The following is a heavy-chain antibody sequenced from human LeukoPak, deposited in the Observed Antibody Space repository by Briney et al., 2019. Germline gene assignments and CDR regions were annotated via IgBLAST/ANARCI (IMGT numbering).Heavy chain of an antibody. D-gene: IGHD3-22*01. J-gene: IGHJ4*02. CDR2: IDHSGST. Sequence: SETLSLTCAVYGGSFSGYYWSWIRQPPGKGLEWIGEIDHSGSTNYNPSLKSRVTISVDTSKNQFSLKLSSVTAADTAVYYCARVPYYYDSSGYLGYFDYWGQGTLVTVSS. CDR3: ARVPYYYDSSGYLGYFDY. V-gene: IGHV4-34*01. CDR1: GGSFSGYY.